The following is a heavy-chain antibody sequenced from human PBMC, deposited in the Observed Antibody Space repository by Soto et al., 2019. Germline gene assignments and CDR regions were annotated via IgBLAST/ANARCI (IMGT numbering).Heavy chain of an antibody. Sequence: SETLSLTCTVSGASISNGDYYWSCIRQPPGKGLEWIGYIYYRGSTYYNPSLKSRVTISVDTSKDQFSLKLSSVTAADTAVYYCARDHAGDSSAYYYDYWGQGTLVTVSS. J-gene: IGHJ4*02. D-gene: IGHD3-22*01. CDR2: IYYRGST. V-gene: IGHV4-30-4*01. CDR1: GASISNGDYY. CDR3: ARDHAGDSSAYYYDY.